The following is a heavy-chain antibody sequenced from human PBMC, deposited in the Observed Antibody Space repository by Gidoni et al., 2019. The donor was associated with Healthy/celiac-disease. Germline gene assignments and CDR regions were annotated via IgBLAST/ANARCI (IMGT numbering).Heavy chain of an antibody. V-gene: IGHV3-23*01. D-gene: IGHD4-17*01. CDR1: GFTFSSYA. Sequence: EVQLLESGGGLVQPGGSLRLSCAASGFTFSSYAMRWVRQAPGKGLGLVSAISGSGGSTYYADSVKGRFTISRDNSKNTLYLQMNSLRAEDTAVYYCAKGLGDPHDYWGQGTLVTVSS. CDR3: AKGLGDPHDY. J-gene: IGHJ4*02. CDR2: ISGSGGST.